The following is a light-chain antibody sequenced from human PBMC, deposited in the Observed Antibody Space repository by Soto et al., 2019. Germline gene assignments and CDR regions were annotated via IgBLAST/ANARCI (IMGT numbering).Light chain of an antibody. V-gene: IGKV3-20*01. CDR1: QSVTNSY. Sequence: EIVLTQSPGTLSLSPGERATLSCRASQSVTNSYLAWYQQRPGQAPRLLIYGASSRVTGIPDRFSASGSGTDFTLTISRLEAEDGAVYYCQEYGSSPPRYNFCLGTKLEIK. CDR2: GAS. CDR3: QEYGSSPPRYN. J-gene: IGKJ2*01.